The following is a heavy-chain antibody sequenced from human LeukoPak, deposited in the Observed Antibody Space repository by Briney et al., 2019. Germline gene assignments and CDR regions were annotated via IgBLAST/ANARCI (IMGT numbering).Heavy chain of an antibody. D-gene: IGHD3-16*01. CDR2: IRGSGDSI. Sequence: GGSLRLSCAASGFTFSSYAMTWVRQAPGRGLEWVSSIRGSGDSIYYADSVKGRFTLSRENSKSTMFLQMNSLRAEDTAMYYCATAYITTWFWGLELWGQGTLVTVPS. J-gene: IGHJ4*02. V-gene: IGHV3-23*01. CDR1: GFTFSSYA. CDR3: ATAYITTWFWGLEL.